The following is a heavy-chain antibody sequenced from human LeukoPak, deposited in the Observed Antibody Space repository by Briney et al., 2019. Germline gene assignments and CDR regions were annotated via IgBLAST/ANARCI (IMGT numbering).Heavy chain of an antibody. J-gene: IGHJ4*02. V-gene: IGHV1-2*02. CDR1: GYTFTGYY. CDR2: INPNSGGT. D-gene: IGHD3-22*01. CDR3: ARAPGYYYDSSGYYCDY. Sequence: ASVKVSCKASGYTFTGYYMHWVRQALGQGLEWMGWINPNSGGTNYAQKFQGRVTMTRDTSISTAYMELSRLRSDDTAVYYCARAPGYYYDSSGYYCDYWGQGTLVTVSS.